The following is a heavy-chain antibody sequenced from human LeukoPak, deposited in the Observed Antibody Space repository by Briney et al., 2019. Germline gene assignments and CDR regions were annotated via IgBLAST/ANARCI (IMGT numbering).Heavy chain of an antibody. Sequence: GESLKISCKGSGYSFTSYWIGWVRQMPGKGLEWMGIIYPGDSDTRYSPSFQGQVTIPADKSISTAYLQWSSLKASDTAMYYCARQVDSDTAMDYFDYWGQGTLVTVSS. CDR3: ARQVDSDTAMDYFDY. D-gene: IGHD5-18*01. CDR1: GYSFTSYW. J-gene: IGHJ4*02. CDR2: IYPGDSDT. V-gene: IGHV5-51*01.